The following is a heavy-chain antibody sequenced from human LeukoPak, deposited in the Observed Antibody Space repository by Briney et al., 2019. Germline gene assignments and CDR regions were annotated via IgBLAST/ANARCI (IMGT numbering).Heavy chain of an antibody. D-gene: IGHD3-3*01. CDR3: ARDYDFWSGYSRGGGGDYYYYMDV. CDR1: GFPFCSFM. Sequence: GGSLRLSCAASGFPFCSFMMIWAPQAPGKGLEWVSSISSSSSYIYYADSVKGRFTISRDNAKNSLYLQMNSLRAEDTAVYYCARDYDFWSGYSRGGGGDYYYYMDVWGKGTTVTVSS. J-gene: IGHJ6*03. V-gene: IGHV3-21*01. CDR2: ISSSSSYI.